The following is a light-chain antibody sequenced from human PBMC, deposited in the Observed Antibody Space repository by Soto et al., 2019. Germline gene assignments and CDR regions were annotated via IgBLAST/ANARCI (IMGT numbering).Light chain of an antibody. CDR2: DVN. V-gene: IGLV2-11*01. Sequence: QSALTQPRSVSGSPGQSVTISCTGTSSDVGGYNYVSWYQQHPGKAPTLMIYDVNKRPSGVPDRFSGSKSGNTASLTISGLQAEDEADYYCCSYAGTYTVVFGGGTKLTVL. CDR3: CSYAGTYTVV. CDR1: SSDVGGYNY. J-gene: IGLJ2*01.